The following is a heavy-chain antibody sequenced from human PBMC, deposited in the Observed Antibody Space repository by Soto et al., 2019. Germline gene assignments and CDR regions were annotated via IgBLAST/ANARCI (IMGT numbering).Heavy chain of an antibody. CDR3: AKDTNYDFWSGYSGSGWFDP. J-gene: IGHJ5*02. V-gene: IGHV3-21*01. CDR1: GFTFSSYS. CDR2: ISGSSSNM. Sequence: GGSLRLSXAASGFTFSSYSMNWVRQTPGKGLEWVSSISGSSSNMYYADSVKGRFTISRDNAKNSLYLQMNSLRAEDTAVYYCAKDTNYDFWSGYSGSGWFDPWGQGTLVTVSS. D-gene: IGHD3-3*01.